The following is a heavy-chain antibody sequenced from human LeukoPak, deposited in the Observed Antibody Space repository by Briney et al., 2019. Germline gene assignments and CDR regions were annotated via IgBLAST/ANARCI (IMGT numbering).Heavy chain of an antibody. V-gene: IGHV4-39*07. J-gene: IGHJ4*02. CDR3: ARRWGYYYDSSGYLDY. Sequence: PSETLSLTCTVSGGSISSSSYYWGWIRQPPGKGLEWIGSIYYSGSTYYNPSLKSRVTISVDTSKNQFSLKLSSVTAADTAVYYCARRWGYYYDSSGYLDYWGQGTLVTVSS. D-gene: IGHD3-22*01. CDR1: GGSISSSSYY. CDR2: IYYSGST.